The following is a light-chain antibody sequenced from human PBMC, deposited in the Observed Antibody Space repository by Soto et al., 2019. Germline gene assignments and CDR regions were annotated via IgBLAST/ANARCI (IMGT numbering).Light chain of an antibody. CDR1: SSDVGGYNY. CDR2: DVT. J-gene: IGLJ1*01. Sequence: QCVLTQPASVSGSPGQSITISCTGTSSDVGGYNYVSWYQHHPGKAPKLIIYDVTNRPSGVSNPFSGSKSGNTASLTISGLRPEDEADYYCSSYTTSNTRQIVFGTGTKVTVL. V-gene: IGLV2-14*03. CDR3: SSYTTSNTRQIV.